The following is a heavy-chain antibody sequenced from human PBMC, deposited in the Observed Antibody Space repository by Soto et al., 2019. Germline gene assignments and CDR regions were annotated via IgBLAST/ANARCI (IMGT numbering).Heavy chain of an antibody. CDR1: GDSVSSNSAA. CDR2: TYYRSKWYN. J-gene: IGHJ6*03. D-gene: IGHD2-2*01. CDR3: VREYCSSTRCMDYYYYMDV. Sequence: SQTLSLTCAISGDSVSSNSAAWNWIRQSPSRGLEWLGRTYYRSKWYNDYAVSVKSRITINPDTSKNQFSLQLNSVTPEDTAVYYCVREYCSSTRCMDYYYYMDVWGKGTTVTVSS. V-gene: IGHV6-1*01.